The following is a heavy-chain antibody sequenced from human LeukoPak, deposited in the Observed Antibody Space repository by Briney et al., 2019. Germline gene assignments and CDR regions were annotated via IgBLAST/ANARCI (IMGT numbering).Heavy chain of an antibody. Sequence: ASVKVSCKASGYTFTVYYMHWVRQAPGQGREWMGWINPNSGGTNYAQKFQGRVTITRDTSISTAYMELSRLRSDDTAVYYCASWTAMPYYYYGMDVWGQGTTVTVSS. CDR1: GYTFTVYY. J-gene: IGHJ6*02. D-gene: IGHD5-18*01. V-gene: IGHV1-2*02. CDR2: INPNSGGT. CDR3: ASWTAMPYYYYGMDV.